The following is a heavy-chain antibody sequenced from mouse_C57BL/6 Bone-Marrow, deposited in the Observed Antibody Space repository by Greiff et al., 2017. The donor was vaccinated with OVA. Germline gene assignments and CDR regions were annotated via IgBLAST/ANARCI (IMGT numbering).Heavy chain of an antibody. Sequence: QVHVKQSGPELVKPGASVKLSCKASGYTFTSYDINWVKQRPGQGLEWIGWIYPRDGSTKYNEKFKGKATLTVDTSSSTAYMELHSLTSEDSAVYFCARGGGSSYWYFDVWGTGTTVTVSS. CDR3: ARGGGSSYWYFDV. D-gene: IGHD1-1*01. CDR2: IYPRDGST. CDR1: GYTFTSYD. J-gene: IGHJ1*03. V-gene: IGHV1-85*01.